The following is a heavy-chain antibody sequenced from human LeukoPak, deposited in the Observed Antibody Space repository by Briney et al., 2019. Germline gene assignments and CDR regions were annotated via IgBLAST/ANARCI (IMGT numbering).Heavy chain of an antibody. D-gene: IGHD3/OR15-3a*01. J-gene: IGHJ3*02. Sequence: QPGRSLRLSCAASGFTFSSYAMHWVRQAPGKGLEWVAVISYDGSNKYYADSVKGRFTISRDNSKNTLYLQMNSLRAEDTAVYYCAKCRTSCQANGFDIWGQGTMVTVSS. V-gene: IGHV3-30-3*01. CDR3: AKCRTSCQANGFDI. CDR2: ISYDGSNK. CDR1: GFTFSSYA.